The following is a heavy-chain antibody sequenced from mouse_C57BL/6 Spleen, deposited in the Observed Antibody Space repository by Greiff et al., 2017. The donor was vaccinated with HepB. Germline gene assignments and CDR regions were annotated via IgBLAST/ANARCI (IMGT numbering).Heavy chain of an antibody. Sequence: QVQLQQSDAELVKPGASVKISCKVSGYTFTDHTIHWMKQRPEQGLEWIGYIYPRDGSTKYNEKFKGKATLTADKSSSTAYMQLNSLTSEDSAVYFCARRDYYDYDGERPDVWGTGTTVTVSS. CDR1: GYTFTDHT. V-gene: IGHV1-78*01. CDR3: ARRDYYDYDGERPDV. D-gene: IGHD2-4*01. CDR2: IYPRDGST. J-gene: IGHJ1*03.